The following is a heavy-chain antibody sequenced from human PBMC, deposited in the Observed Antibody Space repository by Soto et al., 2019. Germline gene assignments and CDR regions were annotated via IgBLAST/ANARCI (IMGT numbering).Heavy chain of an antibody. Sequence: QVQLVQSGAEVKKPGSSVKVSCKASGGTFRSYSISWVRQAPCQGLEWMGGIIPIFDITNYAQKFQGRVTITADESMSTAYMELSSLGSDDTAVYYCARPDEGGYSSNHHHYYALDVWRQGTTVTV. CDR3: ARPDEGGYSSNHHHYYALDV. CDR1: GGTFRSYS. CDR2: IIPIFDIT. J-gene: IGHJ6*02. D-gene: IGHD3-22*01. V-gene: IGHV1-69*01.